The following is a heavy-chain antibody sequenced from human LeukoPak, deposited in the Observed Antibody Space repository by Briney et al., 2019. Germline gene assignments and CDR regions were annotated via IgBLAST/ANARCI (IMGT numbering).Heavy chain of an antibody. Sequence: GGSLRLSCAASGFTFSSYAMHWVRQAPGKGLEWVAVISYDGSNKYYADSVKGRFTISRDNSKNTLYLQMNSLRAEDTAVYYCARDPVDTAMVTGYMDVWGKGTTVTVSS. CDR2: ISYDGSNK. V-gene: IGHV3-30-3*01. CDR1: GFTFSSYA. D-gene: IGHD5-18*01. J-gene: IGHJ6*03. CDR3: ARDPVDTAMVTGYMDV.